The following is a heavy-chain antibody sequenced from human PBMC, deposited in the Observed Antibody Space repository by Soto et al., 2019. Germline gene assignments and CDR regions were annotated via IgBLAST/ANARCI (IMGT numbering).Heavy chain of an antibody. CDR3: ARSSPPVTSNY. V-gene: IGHV4-39*01. CDR1: GGSISSSSYY. Sequence: QLQLQESGPGLVKPSETLSLTCTVSGGSISSSSYYWGWIRLPPGKGLEWIGSISYRGSTYYNPSLKSRVTISADTSKNQFSLKLSSVTAADTAVYYCARSSPPVTSNYWGQGTLVTVSS. J-gene: IGHJ4*02. D-gene: IGHD2-21*02. CDR2: ISYRGST.